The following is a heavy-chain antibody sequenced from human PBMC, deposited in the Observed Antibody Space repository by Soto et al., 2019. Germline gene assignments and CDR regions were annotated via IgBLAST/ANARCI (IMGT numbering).Heavy chain of an antibody. CDR2: IRSKANSYAT. J-gene: IGHJ6*02. CDR1: GFTFSGSA. Sequence: GGSLRLSCAASGFTFSGSAMHWVRQASGKGLEWVGRIRSKANSYATAYAASVKGRFTISRDDSKNTAYLQMNSLKTEDTAVYYCTRLTVYYDSISGRYYGMDVWGQGTTVTVSS. CDR3: TRLTVYYDSISGRYYGMDV. D-gene: IGHD3-22*01. V-gene: IGHV3-73*01.